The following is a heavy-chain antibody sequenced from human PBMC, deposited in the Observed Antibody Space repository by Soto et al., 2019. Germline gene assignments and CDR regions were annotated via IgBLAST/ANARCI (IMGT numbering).Heavy chain of an antibody. V-gene: IGHV3-66*01. Sequence: EVQLVESGGGLVQPGGSLRLSCAASGFTVSSNYMSWVRQAPGKGLEWVSVIYSGGSTYYADSVKGRFTISRDNSKXTXYXXMNSLRAEDRAVYYCAREIGFRYYDSSGYRDAFDIWGQGTMVTVSS. CDR3: AREIGFRYYDSSGYRDAFDI. D-gene: IGHD3-22*01. CDR2: IYSGGST. J-gene: IGHJ3*02. CDR1: GFTVSSNY.